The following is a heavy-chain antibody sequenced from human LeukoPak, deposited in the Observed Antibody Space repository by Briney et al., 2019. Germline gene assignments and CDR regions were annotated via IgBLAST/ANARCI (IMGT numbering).Heavy chain of an antibody. CDR1: GGSISSYY. CDR3: ARSVEGYCSGGSYYSYYYYMDV. J-gene: IGHJ6*03. CDR2: IYYSGST. V-gene: IGHV4-59*01. D-gene: IGHD2-15*01. Sequence: SETLSLTCTVSGGSISSYYWSWIRQPPGKGLEWIGYIYYSGSTNYNPSLKSRVTISVDTSKNQFSLKLSSVTAADTAVYYCARSVEGYCSGGSYYSYYYYMDVWGKGTTVTVSS.